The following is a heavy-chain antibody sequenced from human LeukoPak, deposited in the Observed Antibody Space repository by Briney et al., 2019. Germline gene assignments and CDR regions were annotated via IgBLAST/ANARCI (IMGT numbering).Heavy chain of an antibody. J-gene: IGHJ4*02. CDR1: GFTFSSYG. Sequence: GGSLRLSCAASGFTFSSYGMHWVRQAPGKGLEWVAFIRYDGSNKYYADSVKGRFTISRDNSKNTLYLQMNSLRAEDTAVYYCAKEHYYGSGSYYNVGYFDYWGQGTLVTVSS. D-gene: IGHD3-10*01. CDR3: AKEHYYGSGSYYNVGYFDY. CDR2: IRYDGSNK. V-gene: IGHV3-30*02.